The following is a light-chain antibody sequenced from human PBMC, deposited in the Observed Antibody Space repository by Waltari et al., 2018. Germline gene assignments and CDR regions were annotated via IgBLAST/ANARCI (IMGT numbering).Light chain of an antibody. V-gene: IGKV1-5*03. Sequence: DVQMTQSPSILAASVGDRVTITCRASQSISSWLAWYQQKPGKAPELLIYKASTLQNGVPSRFSGSGFGTEFTLTITTLQPDDFATYYCQNYETNSQAWTFGQGTKVE. CDR1: QSISSW. J-gene: IGKJ1*01. CDR2: KAS. CDR3: QNYETNSQAWT.